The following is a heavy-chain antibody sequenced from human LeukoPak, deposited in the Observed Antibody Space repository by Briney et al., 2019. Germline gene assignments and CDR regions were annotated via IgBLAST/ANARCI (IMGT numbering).Heavy chain of an antibody. Sequence: GGSLRLSCAASGFTFSSYSMNWVRQAPGKGLEWVSCISSSGSTIYYADSVKGRFTISRDNAKNSLYLQMNSLRAEDTAVYYCARVVNDYGDYDFDYWGQGTLVTVSS. D-gene: IGHD4-17*01. V-gene: IGHV3-48*04. J-gene: IGHJ4*02. CDR3: ARVVNDYGDYDFDY. CDR2: ISSSGSTI. CDR1: GFTFSSYS.